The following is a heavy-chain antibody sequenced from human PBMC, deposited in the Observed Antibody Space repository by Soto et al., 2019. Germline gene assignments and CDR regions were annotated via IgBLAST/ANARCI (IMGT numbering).Heavy chain of an antibody. CDR2: VSQSGNT. CDR1: GDSSRGIYW. Sequence: SESLFITCTVSGDSSRGIYWWSWVCQPPGVGLEWIGEVSQSGNTNYNPSLMSRLTISVDKSKNQFSLRLTYVTAADTGIYYCAREVPGLREVNRNWFDPWGQGTLVTVS. V-gene: IGHV4-4*02. J-gene: IGHJ5*02. D-gene: IGHD3-10*01. CDR3: AREVPGLREVNRNWFDP.